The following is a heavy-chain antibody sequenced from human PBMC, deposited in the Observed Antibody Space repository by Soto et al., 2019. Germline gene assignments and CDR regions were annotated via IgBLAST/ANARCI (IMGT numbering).Heavy chain of an antibody. CDR3: AREREYSSGWWLFDY. V-gene: IGHV6-1*01. J-gene: IGHJ4*02. Sequence: LLTLLLTCAISGDSVFSNSAAWKWIRQSPWGGLEWLGRTCYRSKWYNDYAVSVKSRITINPDTSKKQFSLQLNSVTPEDTAVYYCAREREYSSGWWLFDYWGQATRVTAS. D-gene: IGHD6-19*01. CDR1: GDSVFSNSAA. CDR2: TCYRSKWYN.